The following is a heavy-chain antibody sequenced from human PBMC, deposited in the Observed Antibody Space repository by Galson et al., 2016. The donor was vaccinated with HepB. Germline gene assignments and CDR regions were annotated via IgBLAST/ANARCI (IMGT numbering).Heavy chain of an antibody. CDR3: ARIRVNGGSCTDDDYRPWSFDL. V-gene: IGHV2-70*13. D-gene: IGHD4-17*01. CDR1: GFSLSSTGMC. J-gene: IGHJ2*01. CDR2: VDWDDDK. Sequence: PALVKPTQTLTLTCTFSGFSLSSTGMCVTWIRQPPGKALEWLAYVDWDDDKYYNPSLKSRLTISKDTSKNQVVLRMTNMGPVDTAAYYCARIRVNGGSCTDDDYRPWSFDLWGRGTLVTVSS.